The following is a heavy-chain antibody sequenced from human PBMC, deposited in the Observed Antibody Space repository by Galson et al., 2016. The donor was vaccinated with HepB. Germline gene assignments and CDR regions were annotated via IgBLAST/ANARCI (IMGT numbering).Heavy chain of an antibody. V-gene: IGHV1-3*01. D-gene: IGHD5-18*01. Sequence: SVKVSCKASGYKFTXXXIHXXXQAXXXRLXXMGGXXGGXXXTXXAQKXXARVTITRDAFASTVYMELRGLTTEDTAVYYCARGAMEFDNWGQGTLVTVSS. CDR3: ARGAMEFDN. CDR2: XXGGXXXT. CDR1: GYKFTXXX. J-gene: IGHJ4*02.